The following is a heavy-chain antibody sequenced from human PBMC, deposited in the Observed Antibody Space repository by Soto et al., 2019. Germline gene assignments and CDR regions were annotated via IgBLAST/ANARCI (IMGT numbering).Heavy chain of an antibody. CDR1: GDSVSSGDYY. J-gene: IGHJ4*02. CDR2: IVYTEST. Sequence: QVHLQESGPGLVKPSQTLSLTCTVSGDSVSSGDYYWSWIRQYPGRGLEYIGYIVYTESTYYNPSLKSRVVISIDRSKNQFSQMLSSVTAADTAVYYCAREVAATTHFDYWGQGTLGTV. D-gene: IGHD5-12*01. CDR3: AREVAATTHFDY. V-gene: IGHV4-31*03.